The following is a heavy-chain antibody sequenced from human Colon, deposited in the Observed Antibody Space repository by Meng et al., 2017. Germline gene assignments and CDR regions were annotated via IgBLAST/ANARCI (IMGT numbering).Heavy chain of an antibody. J-gene: IGHJ3*01. CDR1: GFTFSSHW. D-gene: IGHD6-19*01. CDR3: ASRPYSSGWYGAFGV. CDR2: IKYDGSEK. V-gene: IGHV3-7*01. Sequence: GESLKISCAASGFTFSSHWMSWVRQAPGKGLEWVANIKYDGSEKYYVDSVTGRFTISRDNDKNSLYLQMNSLRAEDTSVYYCASRPYSSGWYGAFGVWGQGNAGHRLL.